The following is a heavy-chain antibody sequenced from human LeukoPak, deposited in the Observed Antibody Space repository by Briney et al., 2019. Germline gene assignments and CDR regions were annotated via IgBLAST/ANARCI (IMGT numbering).Heavy chain of an antibody. Sequence: PGGSLRLSCTASGFTVRSNYMSWVRQSPRKGLEWVSIMYSGGSTDYADSVKGRSIISRDHSKNTLYLQMDSLRAEDTAVYYCARDRYCSGGSCYGDAFDLWGQGTMVTVSS. J-gene: IGHJ3*01. CDR2: MYSGGST. CDR1: GFTVRSNY. V-gene: IGHV3-53*01. CDR3: ARDRYCSGGSCYGDAFDL. D-gene: IGHD2-15*01.